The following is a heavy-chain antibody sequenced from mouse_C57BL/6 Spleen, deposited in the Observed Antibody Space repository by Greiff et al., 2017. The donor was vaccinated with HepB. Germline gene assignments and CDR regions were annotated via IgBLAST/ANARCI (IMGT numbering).Heavy chain of an antibody. CDR3: ARGSNWNY. D-gene: IGHD4-1*01. CDR2: ISDGGSYT. V-gene: IGHV5-4*03. J-gene: IGHJ2*01. CDR1: GFTFSSYA. Sequence: DVMLVESGGGLVKPGGSLKLSCAASGFTFSSYAMSWVRQTPEKRLEWVATISDGGSYTYYPDNVKGRFTISRDNAKNNLYLQMSHLKSEDTAMYYCARGSNWNYWGQGTTLTVSS.